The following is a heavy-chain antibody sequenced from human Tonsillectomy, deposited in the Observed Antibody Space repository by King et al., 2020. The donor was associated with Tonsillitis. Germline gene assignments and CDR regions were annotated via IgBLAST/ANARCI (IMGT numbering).Heavy chain of an antibody. Sequence: VQLVESGGGLVQPGGSLRLSCAASGFTFSTYNMNWVRQAPGKGLEWVSYINTTSSAIYYADSVKGRFTISRDNAKNSLFLQLNSLRAEDTAVYYCARTTGHTLGDGLDVWGQGTTVTVSS. D-gene: IGHD4-11*01. CDR2: INTTSSAI. CDR3: ARTTGHTLGDGLDV. CDR1: GFTFSTYN. J-gene: IGHJ6*02. V-gene: IGHV3-48*01.